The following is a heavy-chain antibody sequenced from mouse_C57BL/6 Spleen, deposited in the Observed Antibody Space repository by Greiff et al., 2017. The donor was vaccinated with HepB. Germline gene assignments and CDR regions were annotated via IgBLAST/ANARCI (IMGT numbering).Heavy chain of an antibody. D-gene: IGHD2-3*01. V-gene: IGHV14-4*01. Sequence: VQLQQSGAELVRPGASVKLSCTASGFNIKDDDMHWVKQRPEQGLEWIGWIDPENGDTEYASKFQGKATITADTSSNTAYLQLSSLTSEDTAVYYCSRGLLDYWGQGTTLTVSS. CDR1: GFNIKDDD. CDR3: SRGLLDY. J-gene: IGHJ2*01. CDR2: IDPENGDT.